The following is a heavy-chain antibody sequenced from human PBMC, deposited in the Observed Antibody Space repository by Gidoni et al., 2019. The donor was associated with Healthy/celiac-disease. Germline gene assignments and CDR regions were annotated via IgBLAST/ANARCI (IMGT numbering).Heavy chain of an antibody. V-gene: IGHV3-30*18. CDR2: ISDDGSNK. CDR1: GSTFSSYG. Sequence: QVQLVESGGGVVQPGRSLRLSCAASGSTFSSYGMHWVRQAPGKGLEWVAVISDDGSNKYYADSVKGRFTISRDNSKNTLYLQMNSLRAEDTAVYYCAKDLNEAMLDGGYLDYWGQGTLVTVSS. D-gene: IGHD3-16*01. CDR3: AKDLNEAMLDGGYLDY. J-gene: IGHJ4*02.